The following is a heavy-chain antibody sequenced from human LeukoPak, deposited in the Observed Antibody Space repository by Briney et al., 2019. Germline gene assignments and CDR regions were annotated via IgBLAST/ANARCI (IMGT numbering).Heavy chain of an antibody. V-gene: IGHV4-4*09. CDR3: ARLEAGAVAWYFDL. D-gene: IGHD6-19*01. CDR2: IYTSGST. J-gene: IGHJ2*01. CDR1: SGSISTYY. Sequence: KPSETLSLTCTVSSGSISTYYWSWIRQPPGKGLEWIGYIYTSGSTNYNPSLKSRVTISIDTSKNQFSLKLSSVTAADTAVYYCARLEAGAVAWYFDLWGRGTLVTVSS.